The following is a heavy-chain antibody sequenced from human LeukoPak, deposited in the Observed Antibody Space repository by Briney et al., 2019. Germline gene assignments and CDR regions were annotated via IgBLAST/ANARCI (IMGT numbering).Heavy chain of an antibody. CDR1: GGTFSSYA. D-gene: IGHD6-25*01. J-gene: IGHJ6*02. V-gene: IGHV1-69*01. CDR2: IIPIFGTA. Sequence: SVTVSCKASGGTFSSYAISWVRQAPGQGLEWMGGIIPIFGTANYAQKFQGRVTITADESTSTAYMELSSLRSEDTAVYYCARSSRGHFHYYYYGMDVWGQGTTVTVSS. CDR3: ARSSRGHFHYYYYGMDV.